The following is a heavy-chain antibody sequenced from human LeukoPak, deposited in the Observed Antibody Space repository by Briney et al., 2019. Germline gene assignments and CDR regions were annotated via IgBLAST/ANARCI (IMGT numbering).Heavy chain of an antibody. J-gene: IGHJ5*02. Sequence: SVKVSCKASGGTFSRHAINWVRQAPGQGLEWMGAIMPIFSSANYAEKFQGRVTITADKSTNSAYMELSSLRSDDTAVYFCARDRYCSGGSCPDPWGQGTLVTVSS. CDR1: GGTFSRHA. CDR2: IMPIFSSA. D-gene: IGHD2-15*01. V-gene: IGHV1-69*06. CDR3: ARDRYCSGGSCPDP.